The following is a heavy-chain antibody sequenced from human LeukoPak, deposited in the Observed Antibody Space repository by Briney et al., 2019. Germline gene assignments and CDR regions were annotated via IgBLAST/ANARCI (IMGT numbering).Heavy chain of an antibody. CDR3: ARDSNDILTGPKDAFDI. CDR2: IYYSGST. J-gene: IGHJ3*02. D-gene: IGHD3-9*01. CDR1: GGSISSGGYS. V-gene: IGHV4-30-4*07. Sequence: PSQTLSLTCAVSGGSISSGGYSWSWIRQPPGKGLEWIGYIYYSGSTNYNPSLKSRVTISVDTSKNQFSLKLSSVTAADTAVYYCARDSNDILTGPKDAFDIWGQGTMVTVSS.